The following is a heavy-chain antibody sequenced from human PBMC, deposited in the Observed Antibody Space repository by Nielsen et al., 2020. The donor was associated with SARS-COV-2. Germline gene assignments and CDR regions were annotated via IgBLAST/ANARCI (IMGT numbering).Heavy chain of an antibody. J-gene: IGHJ6*02. D-gene: IGHD3-10*01. CDR2: IYYSGST. CDR3: ARDRFGEFGTEGYYYYGMDV. Sequence: WIRQPPGKGLEWIGYIYYSGSTNYNPSLKSRVTISVDTSKNQFPLKLSSVTAADTAVYYCARDRFGEFGTEGYYYYGMDVWGQGTTVTVSS. V-gene: IGHV4-59*01.